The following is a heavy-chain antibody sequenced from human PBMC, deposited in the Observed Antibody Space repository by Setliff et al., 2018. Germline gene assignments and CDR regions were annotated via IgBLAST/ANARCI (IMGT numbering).Heavy chain of an antibody. CDR1: GYSISSGYY. V-gene: IGHV4-38-2*01. CDR2: IYHSGST. CDR3: ARGPRHNFWSGYYLVAVNY. D-gene: IGHD3-3*01. J-gene: IGHJ4*02. Sequence: SETLSLTCAVSGYSISSGYYWGWIRQPPGKGLEWIGSIYHSGSTYYNPSLKSRVTISVDTSKNQFSLKLSSVTAADTAVYYCARGPRHNFWSGYYLVAVNYWGQGTLVTVSS.